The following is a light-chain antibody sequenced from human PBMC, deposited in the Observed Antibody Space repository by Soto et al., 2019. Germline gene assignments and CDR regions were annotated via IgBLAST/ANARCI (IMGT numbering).Light chain of an antibody. CDR1: SSNIGNNY. Sequence: QSVLTQPPSVSATSGQKVTISCSGSSSNIGNNYVSWYQQLPGTAPKLLIYENNKRPSGIPDRFSASKSGTSATLGITGLQTGDEADYYCGTWDSNLSAVVFGGGTKVTVL. CDR3: GTWDSNLSAVV. V-gene: IGLV1-51*02. CDR2: ENN. J-gene: IGLJ2*01.